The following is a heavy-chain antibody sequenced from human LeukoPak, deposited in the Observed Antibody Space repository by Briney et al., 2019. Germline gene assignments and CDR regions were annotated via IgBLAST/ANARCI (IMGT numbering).Heavy chain of an antibody. D-gene: IGHD2-15*01. J-gene: IGHJ4*02. CDR1: GGSFSGYY. V-gene: IGHV4-34*01. Sequence: KSSETLSLTCAVYGGSFSGYYWSWIRQPPGKGLEWIGEINHSGSTNYNPSLKSRVTISVDTSKNQFSLKLSSVTAADTAVYYCARGRIAPVVVAATGVCYFDYWGQGTLVTVSS. CDR2: INHSGST. CDR3: ARGRIAPVVVAATGVCYFDY.